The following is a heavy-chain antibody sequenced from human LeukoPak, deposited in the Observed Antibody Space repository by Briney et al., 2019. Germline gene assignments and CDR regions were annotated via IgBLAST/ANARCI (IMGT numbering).Heavy chain of an antibody. Sequence: GGSLRLSCAASGFTFSSYAMHWVRQAPGKGLEWVAVISYDGSNKYYADSVKGRFTISRDNSKNTLYLQMNSLRAEDTAVYYCAKVFRGSYYNDYWGQGTLVTVSS. CDR1: GFTFSSYA. J-gene: IGHJ4*02. V-gene: IGHV3-30*04. CDR3: AKVFRGSYYNDY. CDR2: ISYDGSNK. D-gene: IGHD1-26*01.